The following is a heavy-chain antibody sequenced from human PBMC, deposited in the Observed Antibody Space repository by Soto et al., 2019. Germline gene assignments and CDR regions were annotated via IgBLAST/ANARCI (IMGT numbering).Heavy chain of an antibody. CDR2: ISAYNGNT. CDR3: ARAGVATITIFYYGMDV. V-gene: IGHV1-18*04. J-gene: IGHJ6*02. Sequence: ASVKVSCKASGYTFTSYGTSWVRQAPGQGLEWMGWISAYNGNTNYAQKLQGRVTMTTDTSTSTAYMELRSLRSDDTAVYYCARAGVATITIFYYGMDVWGQGTTVAVSS. CDR1: GYTFTSYG. D-gene: IGHD5-12*01.